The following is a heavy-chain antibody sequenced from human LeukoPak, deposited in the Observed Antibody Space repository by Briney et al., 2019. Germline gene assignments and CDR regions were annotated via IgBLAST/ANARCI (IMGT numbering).Heavy chain of an antibody. J-gene: IGHJ3*02. CDR3: ARAYWVPDMITFGGVIADAFDI. CDR1: GYTFTTYG. CDR2: IIPIFGTA. V-gene: IGHV1-69*13. D-gene: IGHD3-16*02. Sequence: VASVKVSCKASGYTFTTYGINWVRQAPGQGLEWMGGIIPIFGTANYAQKFQGRVTITADESTSTAYMELSSLRSEDTAVYYCARAYWVPDMITFGGVIADAFDIWGQGTMVTVSS.